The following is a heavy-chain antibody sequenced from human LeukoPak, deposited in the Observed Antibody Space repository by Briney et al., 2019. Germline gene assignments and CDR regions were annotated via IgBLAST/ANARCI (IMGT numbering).Heavy chain of an antibody. J-gene: IGHJ4*02. CDR1: GYTFTGHY. V-gene: IGHV1-2*02. CDR2: INPHRGGT. D-gene: IGHD3-16*02. CDR3: ARDIERFEYVWGSYRYMDY. Sequence: EASEKVSCKASGYTFTGHYTHWVRHAPGQGLEWMGCINPHRGGTNYAQNFQGRVTMTRDTSIRTAYMEWSRLRCDDTAVYFCARDIERFEYVWGSYRYMDYWGQGTLVTVSS.